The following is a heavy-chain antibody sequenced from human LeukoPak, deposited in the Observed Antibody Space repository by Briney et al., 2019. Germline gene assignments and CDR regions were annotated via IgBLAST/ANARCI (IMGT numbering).Heavy chain of an antibody. CDR1: GYTFTSYG. J-gene: IGHJ5*02. CDR2: ISAYNGNT. Sequence: ASVKVSCKASGYTFTSYGISWVRQAPGQGLEWMGWISAYNGNTNYEQKLQGRVTMTTDTSTSTAYMELRSLRSDDTAVYYCARVGYSSSSGGFDPWGQGTLVTVSS. CDR3: ARVGYSSSSGGFDP. V-gene: IGHV1-18*01. D-gene: IGHD6-13*01.